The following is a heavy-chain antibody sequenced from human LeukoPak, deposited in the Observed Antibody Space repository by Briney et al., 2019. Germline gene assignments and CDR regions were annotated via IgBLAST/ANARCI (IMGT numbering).Heavy chain of an antibody. D-gene: IGHD6-6*01. CDR2: IIPIFGTA. Sequence: SVKVSCKASGGTFSSYAISWVRQAPGQGLEWMGGIIPIFGTANYAQKFQGRATITADESTSTAYMELSSLRSEDTAVYYCARGGPAKRYSSSSLPIDYWGQGTLVTVSS. J-gene: IGHJ4*02. CDR1: GGTFSSYA. CDR3: ARGGPAKRYSSSSLPIDY. V-gene: IGHV1-69*13.